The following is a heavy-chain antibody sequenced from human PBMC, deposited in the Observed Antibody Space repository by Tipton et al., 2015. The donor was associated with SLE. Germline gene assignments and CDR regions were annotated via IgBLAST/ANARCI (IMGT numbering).Heavy chain of an antibody. V-gene: IGHV1-46*01. CDR3: ARDGSSSSYFDY. CDR2: INPSAGST. J-gene: IGHJ4*02. Sequence: QVQLVQSGAKVKKPGASVKVSCKASGYTFTSYYMHWVRQAPGQGLEWMGVINPSAGSTSYAQKFQGRVIMTRDTSTRTAYMELSSLRSEDTAVYYCARDGSSSSYFDYWGQGTLVTVSS. CDR1: GYTFTSYY. D-gene: IGHD6-13*01.